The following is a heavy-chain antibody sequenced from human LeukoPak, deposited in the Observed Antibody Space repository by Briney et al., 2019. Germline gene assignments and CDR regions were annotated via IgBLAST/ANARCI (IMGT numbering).Heavy chain of an antibody. Sequence: TGGSLRLSCAASGFTFSSYEMNWVRQAPGKGLEWVANIKQDGSEKYYVDSVKGRFTISRDNAKNSLYLQMNSLRAEDTAVYYCARHLMVVVIDDAFDIWGQGTMVTVSS. CDR2: IKQDGSEK. CDR1: GFTFSSYE. J-gene: IGHJ3*02. D-gene: IGHD3-22*01. V-gene: IGHV3-7*01. CDR3: ARHLMVVVIDDAFDI.